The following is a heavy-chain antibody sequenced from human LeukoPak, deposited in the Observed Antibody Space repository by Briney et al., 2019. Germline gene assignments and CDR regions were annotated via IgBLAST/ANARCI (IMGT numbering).Heavy chain of an antibody. D-gene: IGHD3-22*01. J-gene: IGHJ4*02. CDR3: ARRAYYYDSSGYTQDWFDY. V-gene: IGHV4-39*01. Sequence: SETLSLTCTVSGGSISSSSYYWGWIRQPPGKGLEWIGSIYYSGSTYYNPSLKSRVTISVDTSKNQFSLKLSSVTAADTAVYYCARRAYYYDSSGYTQDWFDYWGQGTLVTASS. CDR1: GGSISSSSYY. CDR2: IYYSGST.